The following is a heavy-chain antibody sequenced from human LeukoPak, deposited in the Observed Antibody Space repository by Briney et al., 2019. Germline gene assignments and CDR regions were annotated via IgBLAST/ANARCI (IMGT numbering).Heavy chain of an antibody. CDR1: GYTFTGYY. J-gene: IGHJ3*02. CDR3: ARGWNYVQLRAFDI. CDR2: IIPIFGTA. D-gene: IGHD1-7*01. V-gene: IGHV1-69*13. Sequence: GASVKVSCKASGYTFTGYYMHWVRQAPGQGLEWMGGIIPIFGTANYAQKFQGRVTITADESTSTAYMELSSLRSEDTAVYYCARGWNYVQLRAFDIWGQGTMVTVSS.